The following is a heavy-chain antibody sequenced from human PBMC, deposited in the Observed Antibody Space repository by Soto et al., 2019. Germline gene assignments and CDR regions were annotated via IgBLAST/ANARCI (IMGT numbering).Heavy chain of an antibody. CDR1: GFSLNNSRMG. J-gene: IGHJ1*01. V-gene: IGHV2-26*01. CDR2: FFANDER. CDR3: ARMMYYYASGYSQH. Sequence: QVTLKESGPVLVRPTETLTLTCTVSGFSLNNSRMGVSWIRQPPGKALEWLAHFFANDERSYNTSLKSRLTISKDTSKSQVVLTMTNMDPVDTATYYCARMMYYYASGYSQHWGQGTLVTVSS. D-gene: IGHD3-10*01.